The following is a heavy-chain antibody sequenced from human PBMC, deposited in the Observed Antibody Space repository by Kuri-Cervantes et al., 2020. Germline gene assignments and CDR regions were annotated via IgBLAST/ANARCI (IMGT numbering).Heavy chain of an antibody. CDR2: ISAYNGNT. CDR3: ARGKDLATFDI. V-gene: IGHV1-18*01. D-gene: IGHD3-16*01. J-gene: IGHJ3*02. Sequence: ASVNVSCKASGYTFTSYGISWVRQAPGQGLEWMGWISAYNGNTNYAQKFQGRVTITADESTSTAYMELSSLRSEDTAVYYCARGKDLATFDIWGQGTMVTVSS. CDR1: GYTFTSYG.